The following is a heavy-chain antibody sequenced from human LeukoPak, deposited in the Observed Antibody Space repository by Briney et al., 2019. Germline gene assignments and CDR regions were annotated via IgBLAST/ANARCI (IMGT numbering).Heavy chain of an antibody. CDR1: GPTFPDHG. CDR3: ARGDRNGWYFDD. CDR2: FYWGCGST. Sequence: PGGSLRLSCAAPGPTFPDHGMSWVRQSPGKGVEWVSCFYWGCGSTVYGDSVKGRFTISRDHGKNSLYLQMNSLRAEDTALYYCARGDRNGWYFDDWGQGTLVTVSS. J-gene: IGHJ4*02. D-gene: IGHD6-19*01. V-gene: IGHV3-20*04.